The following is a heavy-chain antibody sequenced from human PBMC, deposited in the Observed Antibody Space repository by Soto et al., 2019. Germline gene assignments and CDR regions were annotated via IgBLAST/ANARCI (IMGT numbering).Heavy chain of an antibody. CDR3: ARGGYGSGSYYTPGYYYGMDV. Sequence: SLRLSCAASGFTFSSYSMNWVRQAPGKGLEWVSSISSSSSYIYYADSVKGRFTISRDNAKNSLYLQMNSLRAEDTAVYYCARGGYGSGSYYTPGYYYGMDVWGQGTTVTVSS. J-gene: IGHJ6*02. V-gene: IGHV3-21*01. CDR2: ISSSSSYI. D-gene: IGHD3-10*01. CDR1: GFTFSSYS.